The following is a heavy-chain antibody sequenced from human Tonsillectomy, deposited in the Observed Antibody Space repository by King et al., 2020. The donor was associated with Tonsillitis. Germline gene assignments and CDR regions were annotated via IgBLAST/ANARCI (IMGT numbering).Heavy chain of an antibody. CDR2: IRGKPNSYAT. CDR1: GFTFSGSA. J-gene: IGHJ3*02. CDR3: TSLRWDHRGGDAFDI. Sequence: VQLVESGGGLVQPGGSLKLSCAASGFTFSGSAMHWVRQASGRGLEWVGRIRGKPNSYATAYAASVEGRFTISRDDSKNTAYLQMNSLKTEDTAVYYCTSLRWDHRGGDAFDIWGQGTMLTVSS. D-gene: IGHD1-26*01. V-gene: IGHV3-73*02.